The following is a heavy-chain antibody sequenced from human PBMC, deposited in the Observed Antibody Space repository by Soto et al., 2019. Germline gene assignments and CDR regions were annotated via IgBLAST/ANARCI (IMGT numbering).Heavy chain of an antibody. J-gene: IGHJ5*02. CDR2: INPNIGDT. CDR1: GYTIIGNY. CDR3: ARGGCLSASCYRGDNWFDP. Sequence: SLKVSYEASGYTIIGNYIHWVRQSPGQGLESMGWINPNIGDTNYAQKFQGRVTMTRDTSISTAYVELNRLRYDDTAVYYCARGGCLSASCYRGDNWFDPWGQGTLVTVSS. V-gene: IGHV1-2*02. D-gene: IGHD2-2*02.